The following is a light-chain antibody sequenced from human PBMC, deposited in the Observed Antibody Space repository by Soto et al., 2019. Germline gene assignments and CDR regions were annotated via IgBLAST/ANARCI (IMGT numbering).Light chain of an antibody. Sequence: QSALTQPASVSGSPGQSITISCTGTSSDVGGYNYVSWYQQHPGKAPKLMIYEVSNRPSGVSNCFSGSKSGNTASLTISGLQAEDESDYSCSSDTSSSPVVFGGGTKLTVL. CDR2: EVS. J-gene: IGLJ2*01. V-gene: IGLV2-14*01. CDR3: SSDTSSSPVV. CDR1: SSDVGGYNY.